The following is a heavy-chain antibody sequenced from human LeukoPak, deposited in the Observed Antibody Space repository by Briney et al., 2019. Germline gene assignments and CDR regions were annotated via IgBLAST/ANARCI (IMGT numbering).Heavy chain of an antibody. CDR3: ERGGYCSGGTCYRFNAFDI. V-gene: IGHV3-48*03. D-gene: IGHD2-15*01. CDR1: GFTFSNYE. J-gene: IGHJ3*02. Sequence: GGSLRLSCATSGFTFSNYEMNWVRQAPGKGLEWVSYISPSGSTIYYTDSVKGRFTISTDNAKNSLYLQMNSLRAEVTAVYYCERGGYCSGGTCYRFNAFDIWGQGTTVTVSS. CDR2: ISPSGSTI.